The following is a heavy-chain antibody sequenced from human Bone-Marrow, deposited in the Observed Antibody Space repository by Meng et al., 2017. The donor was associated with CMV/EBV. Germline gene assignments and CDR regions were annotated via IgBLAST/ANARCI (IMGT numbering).Heavy chain of an antibody. Sequence: GESLKISCAASGFTFSGSAMHWVRQAPGKGLEWVANIKQDGSEKYYVDSVKGRFTISRDNAKNSLYLQMNSLRAEDTAVYYCARVVPAAMYYYYYGMDVWGQGTTVTVSS. D-gene: IGHD2-2*01. CDR2: IKQDGSEK. CDR1: GFTFSGSA. V-gene: IGHV3-7*01. J-gene: IGHJ6*02. CDR3: ARVVPAAMYYYYYGMDV.